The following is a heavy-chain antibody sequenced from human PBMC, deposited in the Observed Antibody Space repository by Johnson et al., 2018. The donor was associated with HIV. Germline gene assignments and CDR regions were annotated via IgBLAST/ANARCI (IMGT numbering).Heavy chain of an antibody. D-gene: IGHD3-10*01. CDR2: ISYDGSNK. CDR1: GFSIRNFW. V-gene: IGHV3-30*14. Sequence: QVQLVESGGGLVQPGGSLRLSCAVSGFSIRNFWMTWVRQAPGKGLEWVAGISYDGSNKYYADSVKGRFTISRDNAKYTLYLQMNSLRAEDTAVYYCASDRGDMVRGGAAFDIWGQGTMVTVSS. CDR3: ASDRGDMVRGGAAFDI. J-gene: IGHJ3*02.